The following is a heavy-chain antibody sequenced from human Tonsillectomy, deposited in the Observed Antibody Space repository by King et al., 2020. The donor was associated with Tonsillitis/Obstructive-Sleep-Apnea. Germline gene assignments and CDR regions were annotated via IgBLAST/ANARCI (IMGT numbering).Heavy chain of an antibody. Sequence: VQLVESGGGLVQPGGSLRLSCAASEFIFSSFWMSWVRQAPGKGLEWVANIKQDGSEKNYADSVKGRFTISRDNVKNSLYLQMNSLRAEDTAVYYCARDLVPLVARGCFDTWGQGTLVTVSS. CDR3: ARDLVPLVARGCFDT. V-gene: IGHV3-7*01. J-gene: IGHJ5*02. CDR1: EFIFSSFW. D-gene: IGHD2-2*01. CDR2: IKQDGSEK.